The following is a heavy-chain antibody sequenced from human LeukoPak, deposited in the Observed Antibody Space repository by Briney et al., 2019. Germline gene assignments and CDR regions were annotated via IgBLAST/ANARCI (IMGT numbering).Heavy chain of an antibody. V-gene: IGHV4-34*01. J-gene: IGHJ4*02. D-gene: IGHD6-6*01. CDR1: GGSINGGSYY. CDR3: ARHGRGLAARPFFDY. Sequence: PSETLSLTCSVSGGSINGGSYYWSWIRQPPGKGLEWIGEINHSGSTNYSPSLKSRVTISVDTSKNQFSLKLSSVTAADTAVYYCARHGRGLAARPFFDYWGQGTLVTVSS. CDR2: INHSGST.